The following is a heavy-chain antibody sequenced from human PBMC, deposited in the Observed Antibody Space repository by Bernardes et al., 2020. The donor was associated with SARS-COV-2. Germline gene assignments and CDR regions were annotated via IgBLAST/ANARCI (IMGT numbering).Heavy chain of an antibody. J-gene: IGHJ6*02. D-gene: IGHD4-17*01. V-gene: IGHV2-5*02. CDR1: WFSLSHRGVG. CDR2: IYWDDDK. CDR3: AHRPSVTNYCYDGMDV. Sequence: SGNTLSKPTQTITLTCPFSWFSLSHRGVGVGWIRQPPGKALEWLSLIYWDDDKRYSPSLKSRPTITKDTSKNQVVLTMTNMDPVDTATYYCAHRPSVTNYCYDGMDVWGQGTTVTVSS.